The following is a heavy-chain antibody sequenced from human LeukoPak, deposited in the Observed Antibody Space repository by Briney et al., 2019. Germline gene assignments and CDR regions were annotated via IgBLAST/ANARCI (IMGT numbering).Heavy chain of an antibody. D-gene: IGHD3-10*01. CDR3: AKDLRSGSNYGSFDY. J-gene: IGHJ4*02. CDR2: ISSSSSYI. V-gene: IGHV3-21*04. Sequence: PGGSLRLSRAASGFTFSSYSMNWVRQAPGKGLEWVSSISSSSSYIYYADSVKGRFTISRDNSKSTLYLQMNSLRAEDTAIYYCAKDLRSGSNYGSFDYWGQGTLVTVSS. CDR1: GFTFSSYS.